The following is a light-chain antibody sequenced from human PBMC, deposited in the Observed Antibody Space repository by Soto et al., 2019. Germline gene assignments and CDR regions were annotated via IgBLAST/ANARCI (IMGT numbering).Light chain of an antibody. CDR1: QTINNRY. CDR2: GAS. Sequence: EIEMTQSPGTLSLSPGERATISCRASQTINNRYLAWYQQQPGQATRLLIYGASSRTTGIPDRFRGSGTGTDFTLTISRREPEDFAVYYCQQYASTPGFTFGPGTKVDIK. J-gene: IGKJ3*01. V-gene: IGKV3-20*01. CDR3: QQYASTPGFT.